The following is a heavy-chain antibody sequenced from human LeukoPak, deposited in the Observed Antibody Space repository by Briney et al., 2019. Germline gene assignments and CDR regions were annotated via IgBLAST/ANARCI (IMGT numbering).Heavy chain of an antibody. CDR3: AREADSSGWPLDY. V-gene: IGHV3-64*01. CDR2: INDNGYST. J-gene: IGHJ4*02. Sequence: GGSVRLSCAASGFTFTIYAIHWARQAPGKGLEFVSAINDNGYSTFYAKSVKGRFTVSRDNSKNTAYLQMGSLRAEDLAVYYCAREADSSGWPLDYWGQGTLVSVSS. D-gene: IGHD6-19*01. CDR1: GFTFTIYA.